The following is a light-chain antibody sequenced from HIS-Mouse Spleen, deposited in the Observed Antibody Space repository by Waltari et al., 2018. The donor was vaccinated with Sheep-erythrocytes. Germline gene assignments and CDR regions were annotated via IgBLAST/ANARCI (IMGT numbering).Light chain of an antibody. J-gene: IGLJ2*01. CDR2: QDS. V-gene: IGLV3-1*01. CDR3: QAWDSSTVV. Sequence: SYELTQPPSVSVSPGQTASITCSGDKLGDKYACWYQQKPGHSPVLVIYQDSKRPSGSPERFSGSKSGNTATLTISGTQAMDEADYYCQAWDSSTVVFGGGTKLTVL. CDR1: KLGDKY.